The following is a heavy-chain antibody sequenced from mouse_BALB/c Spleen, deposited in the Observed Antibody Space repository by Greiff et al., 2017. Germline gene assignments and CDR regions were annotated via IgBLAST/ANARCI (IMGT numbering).Heavy chain of an antibody. J-gene: IGHJ4*01. CDR2: ISYSGST. Sequence: VQLKESGPGLVKPSQSLSLTCTVTGYSITSDYAWNWIRQFPGNKLEWMGYISYSGSTSYNPSLKSRISITRDTSKNQFFLQLNSVTTEDTATYYCAWDEGYYAMDYWGQGTSVTVSS. V-gene: IGHV3-2*02. CDR1: GYSITSDYA. D-gene: IGHD4-1*01. CDR3: AWDEGYYAMDY.